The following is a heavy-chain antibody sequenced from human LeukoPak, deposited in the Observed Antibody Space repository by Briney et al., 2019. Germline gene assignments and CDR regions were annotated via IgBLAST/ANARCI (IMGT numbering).Heavy chain of an antibody. J-gene: IGHJ4*02. V-gene: IGHV4-59*08. CDR3: ARHFSGAAAPLPFDY. Sequence: SETLSLTCTVSGGSISNYYWSWIPQPPGKGLEWFGYIYSSGHTNYNPSLKNRDTISVDTSKSQFSLNLTSVTAADTAVYYCARHFSGAAAPLPFDYWGQGTLVTVSS. CDR1: GGSISNYY. D-gene: IGHD6-13*01. CDR2: IYSSGHT.